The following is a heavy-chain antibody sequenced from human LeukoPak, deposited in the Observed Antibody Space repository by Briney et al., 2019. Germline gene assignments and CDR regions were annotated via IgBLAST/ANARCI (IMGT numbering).Heavy chain of an antibody. CDR2: INPSGGST. CDR3: ARDGEGAIPGLGAFDI. CDR1: GYTFTSYY. J-gene: IGHJ3*02. Sequence: ASVKVSCKASGYTFTSYYMHWVRQAPGQGLEWMGIINPSGGSTSYAQKFQGRVTMTRDTSTSTVYMELSSLRSEDTAVYYCARDGEGAIPGLGAFDIWGQGTVVTVSP. D-gene: IGHD3-16*01. V-gene: IGHV1-46*01.